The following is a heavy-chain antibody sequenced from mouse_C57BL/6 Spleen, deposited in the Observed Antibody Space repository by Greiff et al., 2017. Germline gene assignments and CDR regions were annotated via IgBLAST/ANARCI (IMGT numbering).Heavy chain of an antibody. V-gene: IGHV1-55*01. D-gene: IGHD1-1*01. CDR2: IYPGSGST. CDR1: GYTFTSYW. Sequence: QVQLQQPGAELVKPGASVKTSCKASGYTFTSYWITWVKQRPGQGLEWIGDIYPGSGSTNYNEKFKSKATLTVDTSSSTAYMQLSSLTSEDSAVYYCARRYYYGREGDAMDYWGQGTSVTVSS. J-gene: IGHJ4*01. CDR3: ARRYYYGREGDAMDY.